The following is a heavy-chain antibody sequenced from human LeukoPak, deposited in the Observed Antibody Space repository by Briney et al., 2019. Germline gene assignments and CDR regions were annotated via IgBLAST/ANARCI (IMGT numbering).Heavy chain of an antibody. CDR1: GGSISSSSHY. V-gene: IGHV4-39*07. D-gene: IGHD4-23*01. CDR3: ARGTTVVTSWFDP. J-gene: IGHJ5*02. Sequence: PSETLSLTCTVSGGSISSSSHYWAWIRQSPGKGLEWIASIYYSGSTNYNPSLKSRVTISVDTSKNQFSLKLNSVTAADTAVYYCARGTTVVTSWFDPWGQGTLVTVSS. CDR2: IYYSGST.